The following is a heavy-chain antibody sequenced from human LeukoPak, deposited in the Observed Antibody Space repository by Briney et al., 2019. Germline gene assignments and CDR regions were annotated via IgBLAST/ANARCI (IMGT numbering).Heavy chain of an antibody. CDR1: GGSISSSN. V-gene: IGHV3-23*01. Sequence: PSETLSLTCAVSGGSISSSNWWSWVRQAPGKGREWVSAISGSGSSTYYADSVKGRFTISRDNSKNTLNLQMNSLRADDTAVYYCAKGARPVGGPYYNYYMDVGGKGTTVTISS. CDR3: AKGARPVGGPYYNYYMDV. CDR2: ISGSGSST. D-gene: IGHD1-26*01. J-gene: IGHJ6*03.